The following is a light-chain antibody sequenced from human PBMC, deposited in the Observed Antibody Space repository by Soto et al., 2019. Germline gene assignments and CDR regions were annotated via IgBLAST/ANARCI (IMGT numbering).Light chain of an antibody. V-gene: IGKV3-20*01. Sequence: EIVLTQSPGTVSLSPGEGATLSCRASRSVSSTYLAWYQHKPGQAPRLLIYGASSRATGIPDRFSGSGSGTDFPLTISRLEPEDFAVYYCQHYGSSLYTFGQGTKLEIK. CDR2: GAS. CDR1: RSVSSTY. J-gene: IGKJ2*01. CDR3: QHYGSSLYT.